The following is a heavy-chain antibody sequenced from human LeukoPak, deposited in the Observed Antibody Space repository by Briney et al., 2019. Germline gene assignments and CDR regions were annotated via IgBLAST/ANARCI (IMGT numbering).Heavy chain of an antibody. J-gene: IGHJ4*02. D-gene: IGHD2/OR15-2a*01. CDR3: AREVFYIEYYFDY. Sequence: SETLSLTCTVCGGSISSGSYYWSWIRQPAGKGLEWIGRIYTSGSTNYNPSLKSRVTISVDTSKNQCSLKLSSVTAADTAVYYCAREVFYIEYYFDYWGQGTLVTVSS. CDR2: IYTSGST. CDR1: GGSISSGSYY. V-gene: IGHV4-61*02.